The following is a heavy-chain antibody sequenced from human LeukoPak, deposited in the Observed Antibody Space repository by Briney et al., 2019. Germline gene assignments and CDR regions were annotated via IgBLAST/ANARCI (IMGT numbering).Heavy chain of an antibody. J-gene: IGHJ4*02. Sequence: SETLSLTCTVSGGSISTHFWTWIRQPPGMGLEWIGYIYYTGSTNYNPSLKSRVTISLDTSKNQFSLHLSFVTAADTAVYYCARAPTGYYPLDYWGQGTLVTVSS. CDR1: GGSISTHF. D-gene: IGHD3-9*01. V-gene: IGHV4-59*11. CDR3: ARAPTGYYPLDY. CDR2: IYYTGST.